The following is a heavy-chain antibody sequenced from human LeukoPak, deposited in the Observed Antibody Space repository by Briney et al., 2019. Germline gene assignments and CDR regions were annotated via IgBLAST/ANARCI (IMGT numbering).Heavy chain of an antibody. CDR3: ARGSTRYSDVLRFLEWLFDP. V-gene: IGHV4-59*01. CDR1: GGSISSYY. Sequence: SETLSLTCTVSGGSISSYYWSWIRQPPGKGLEWIGYIYYSGSTNYNPSLKSRVTISVDTSKNQFSLKLSSVTAADTAVYYCARGSTRYSDVLRFLEWLFDPWGQGTLVTVSS. J-gene: IGHJ5*02. CDR2: IYYSGST. D-gene: IGHD3-3*01.